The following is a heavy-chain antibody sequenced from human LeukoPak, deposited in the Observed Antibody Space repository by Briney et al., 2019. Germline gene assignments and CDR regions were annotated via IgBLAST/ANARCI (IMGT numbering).Heavy chain of an antibody. D-gene: IGHD3-3*01. CDR1: GGSFSGYY. V-gene: IGHV4-34*01. CDR2: INHSGST. Sequence: PSETLSLTCAVYGGSFSGYYWSWIRQPPGKGLEWIGEINHSGSTNYNPSLKSRVTISVDTSKNQFSLKLSSVTAADTTVYYCATNTSILAFDIWGQGTMVTVSS. J-gene: IGHJ3*02. CDR3: ATNTSILAFDI.